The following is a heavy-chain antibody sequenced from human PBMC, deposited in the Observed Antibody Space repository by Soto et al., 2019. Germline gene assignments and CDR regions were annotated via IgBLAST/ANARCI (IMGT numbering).Heavy chain of an antibody. CDR3: ARGSYYYDSSGYYHY. CDR1: GFSVSTSH. Sequence: GESLKISCAAAGFSVSTSHISWVRQAPGKGLEWVSVIYSGGATHYAVSVKGRLIISRDKSKNTVDLQMNSLRAEDTAVYYCARGSYYYDSSGYYHYWGQGTLVTVSS. V-gene: IGHV3-53*01. D-gene: IGHD3-22*01. J-gene: IGHJ4*02. CDR2: IYSGGAT.